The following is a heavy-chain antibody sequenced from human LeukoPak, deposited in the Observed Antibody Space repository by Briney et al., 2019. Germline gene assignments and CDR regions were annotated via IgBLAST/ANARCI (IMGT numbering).Heavy chain of an antibody. CDR3: ARDYRAALVSRFDY. CDR2: IWYDGSNK. J-gene: IGHJ4*02. V-gene: IGHV3-33*08. CDR1: GFTFSSYG. Sequence: GGSQRLSCAASGFTFSSYGMHWVRQAPGKGLEWVAVIWYDGSNKYYADSVKGRFTISRDNSKNTLYLQMNSLRAEDTAVYYCARDYRAALVSRFDYWGQGTLVTVSS. D-gene: IGHD2-15*01.